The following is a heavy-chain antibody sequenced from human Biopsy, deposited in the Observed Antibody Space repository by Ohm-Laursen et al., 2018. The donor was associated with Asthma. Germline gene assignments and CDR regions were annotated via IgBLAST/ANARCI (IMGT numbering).Heavy chain of an antibody. V-gene: IGHV3-30-3*01. CDR2: IAYNGSSI. Sequence: SLRLSCAASRFTYGKHCIRWARENGVEGVEFIAYNGSSIYYADSVKGRFTISRDNSKNTLSLQMNSLTAEDTAVYYCAREGVAGTHIEDWGQGTLVTVSS. CDR1: RFTYGK. D-gene: IGHD6-19*01. J-gene: IGHJ4*02. CDR3: AREGVAGTHIED.